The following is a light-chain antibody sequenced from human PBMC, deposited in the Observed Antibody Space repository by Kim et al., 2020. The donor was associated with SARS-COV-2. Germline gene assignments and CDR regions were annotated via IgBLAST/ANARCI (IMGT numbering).Light chain of an antibody. J-gene: IGKJ2*01. CDR2: GAS. Sequence: LSPGERATLPCRASQSVSSSYLAWYQQKPGQAPRLLIDGASSRATGIPDRFSGSGSGTDFTLTISRLEPEDFAVYYCQQNGSSPYTFGQGTKLEI. CDR3: QQNGSSPYT. CDR1: QSVSSSY. V-gene: IGKV3-20*01.